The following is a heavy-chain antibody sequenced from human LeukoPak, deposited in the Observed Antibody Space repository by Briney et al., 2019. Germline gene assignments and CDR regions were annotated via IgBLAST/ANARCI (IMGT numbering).Heavy chain of an antibody. J-gene: IGHJ3*02. Sequence: PGGSLRLSCAASGFTLSSYAMHWVRQAPGKGLEWVAVISYDGSNKYYADSVKGRFTISRDNSKNTLYLQMNSLRAEDTAVYYCARETADYYDSSGWYAFDIWGQGTMVTVSS. V-gene: IGHV3-30-3*01. CDR2: ISYDGSNK. D-gene: IGHD3-22*01. CDR3: ARETADYYDSSGWYAFDI. CDR1: GFTLSSYA.